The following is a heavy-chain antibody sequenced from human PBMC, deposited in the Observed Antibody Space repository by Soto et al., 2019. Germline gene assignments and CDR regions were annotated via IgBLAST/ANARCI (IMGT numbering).Heavy chain of an antibody. CDR3: ARGPSSWYLIGNWFDP. V-gene: IGHV4-34*01. CDR1: VVSFSGYY. D-gene: IGHD6-13*01. J-gene: IGHJ5*02. CDR2: INHSGST. Sequence: SETLSLTCAFYVVSFSGYYWSCIRHPPGKWLEWIGEINHSGSTNYNPSLKSRVTISVDTSKNQFSLKLSSVTAADTAVYYCARGPSSWYLIGNWFDPLGQGTLVTVSS.